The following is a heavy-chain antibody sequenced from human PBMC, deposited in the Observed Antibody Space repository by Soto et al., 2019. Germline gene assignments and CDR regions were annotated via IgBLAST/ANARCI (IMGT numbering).Heavy chain of an antibody. D-gene: IGHD6-19*01. J-gene: IGHJ4*02. V-gene: IGHV1-69*04. CDR2: IIPILGIA. CDR3: AREADSSGWSYYFDY. Sequence: GASVKVSWKAAGGTFSSYTISWGRQAPGQGLEWMGRIIPILGIANYAQKFQGRVTITADKSTSTAYMELSSLRSEDTAVYYCAREADSSGWSYYFDYWGQGTLVTVSS. CDR1: GGTFSSYT.